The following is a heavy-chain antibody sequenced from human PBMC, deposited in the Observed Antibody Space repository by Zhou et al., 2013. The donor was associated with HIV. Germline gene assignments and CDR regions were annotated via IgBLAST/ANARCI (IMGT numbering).Heavy chain of an antibody. CDR2: IYYSGST. Sequence: QVQLQESGPGLVKPSETLSLTCTVSGGSISSSSYYWGWIRQPPGKGLEWIGSIYYSGSTYYNPSLKSRVTISVDTSKNQFSLKLSSVTAADTAVYYCARHRAGITMVRGVTDYWGQGTLGHRLL. D-gene: IGHD3-10*01. J-gene: IGHJ4*02. V-gene: IGHV4-39*07. CDR3: ARHRAGITMVRGVTDY. CDR1: GGSISSSSYY.